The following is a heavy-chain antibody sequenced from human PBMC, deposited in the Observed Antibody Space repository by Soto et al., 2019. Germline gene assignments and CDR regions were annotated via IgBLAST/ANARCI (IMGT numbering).Heavy chain of an antibody. CDR3: ARDRSGSHEIGDSLDI. CDR1: RFSFSTYA. V-gene: IGHV3-30-3*01. CDR2: ISYDGGNE. Sequence: QVQLVESGGGVVQPGRSLRLSCAASRFSFSTYAIHWVRQAPGKGLEWVAGISYDGGNEDYADSVKGRFTISRDNSKSTLYLKMNSLGPDDTAVYYCARDRSGSHEIGDSLDIWGRGTMVTVSS. J-gene: IGHJ3*02. D-gene: IGHD1-26*01.